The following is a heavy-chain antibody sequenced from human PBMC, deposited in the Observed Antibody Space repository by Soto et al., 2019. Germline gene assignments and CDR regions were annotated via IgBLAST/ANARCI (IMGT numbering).Heavy chain of an antibody. J-gene: IGHJ4*02. D-gene: IGHD6-13*01. Sequence: GASVKVSCKASGYTFTSYAMHWVRQAPGQRLEWMGWINAGNGNTKYSQKFQGRVTITRDTSAGTAYMELSSLRSEDTAVYYCARDGTAAAGTHDYWGQGTLVTVSS. CDR1: GYTFTSYA. CDR2: INAGNGNT. CDR3: ARDGTAAAGTHDY. V-gene: IGHV1-3*01.